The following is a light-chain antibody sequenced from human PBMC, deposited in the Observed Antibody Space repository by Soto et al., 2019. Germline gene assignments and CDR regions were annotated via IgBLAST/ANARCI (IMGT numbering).Light chain of an antibody. CDR3: QQLSSYVT. CDR2: AAS. Sequence: QLTQSPSSLSASVGDRVTITCRASQGISSYLAWYQQKPGKAPKLLIYAASTSQSGVPSRFSGSGSGTDFTLTISSLQPEDFATYYCQQLSSYVTFGQGTRLEI. J-gene: IGKJ5*01. V-gene: IGKV1-9*01. CDR1: QGISSY.